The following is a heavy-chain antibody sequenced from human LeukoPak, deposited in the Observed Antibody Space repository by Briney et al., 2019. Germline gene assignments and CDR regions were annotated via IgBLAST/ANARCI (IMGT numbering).Heavy chain of an antibody. J-gene: IGHJ5*02. CDR2: IYSDGST. Sequence: PGGSLRLSCAASGFTVSSNYMSWVRQAPGKGLEWVSEIYSDGSTYYAASVKGRFSISRHNSKNTVYLQMNSLRAEDTAVYYCARDLGQYYDTSDNWFDPWGQGTLVTVSS. V-gene: IGHV3-53*01. D-gene: IGHD3-22*01. CDR1: GFTVSSNY. CDR3: ARDLGQYYDTSDNWFDP.